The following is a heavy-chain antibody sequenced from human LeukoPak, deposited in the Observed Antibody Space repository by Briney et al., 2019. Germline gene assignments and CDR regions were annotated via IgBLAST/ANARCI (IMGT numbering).Heavy chain of an antibody. CDR3: ANDVVVAATPLGNY. Sequence: GGSLRLSCAASGFTFSSCWMTWVRQAPGKGLEWVASIVEDGSQKYYVDSVKGRFTISRDNAKNSLYLQMNSLEAEDTAVYYCANDVVVAATPLGNYWGQGTLVTVSS. V-gene: IGHV3-7*01. D-gene: IGHD2-15*01. CDR1: GFTFSSCW. CDR2: IVEDGSQK. J-gene: IGHJ4*02.